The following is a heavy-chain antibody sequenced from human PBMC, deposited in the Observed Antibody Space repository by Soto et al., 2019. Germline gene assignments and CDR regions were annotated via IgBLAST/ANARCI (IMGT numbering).Heavy chain of an antibody. CDR2: IPYDGSMT. V-gene: IGHV3-30*18. Sequence: QVQLVESGGGVVQPGRSLRLSCAASGFTFSNFGMHWVRQAPGEGLEWVAVIPYDGSMTYYADSVKGRFTISRDNSNNTLYLEMNSLRAEDTAVYYCVKGGDWAVAGYFDYWGQGTLVTVSS. CDR1: GFTFSNFG. D-gene: IGHD6-19*01. CDR3: VKGGDWAVAGYFDY. J-gene: IGHJ4*02.